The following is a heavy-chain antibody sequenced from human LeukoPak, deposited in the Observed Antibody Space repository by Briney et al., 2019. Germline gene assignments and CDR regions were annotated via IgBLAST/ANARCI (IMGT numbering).Heavy chain of an antibody. CDR2: IYYSGST. D-gene: IGHD7-27*01. J-gene: IGHJ6*02. CDR3: ARDSGGMDV. Sequence: SETLSPTCTASGGSISSYYWSWIRQPPGKGLEWIGYIYYSGSTNYNPSLKSRVTISVDTSKNQFSLKLSSVTAADTAVYYCARDSGGMDVWGQGTTVTVSS. CDR1: GGSISSYY. V-gene: IGHV4-59*01.